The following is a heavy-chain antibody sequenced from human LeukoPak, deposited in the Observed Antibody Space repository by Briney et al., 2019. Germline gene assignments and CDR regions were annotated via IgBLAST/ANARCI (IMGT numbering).Heavy chain of an antibody. Sequence: PGGSLRLSCAASGFTFSSYAMNWVRQAPGTGLEWVSSISDNGGGTYYADSVKGRFTISRDNSQNTLFPQMNSLRADDTAVYYCAKRGLVAAAGRFLGYWRQGALVTVSS. CDR2: ISDNGGGT. V-gene: IGHV3-23*01. CDR1: GFTFSSYA. J-gene: IGHJ4*02. CDR3: AKRGLVAAAGRFLGY. D-gene: IGHD6-13*01.